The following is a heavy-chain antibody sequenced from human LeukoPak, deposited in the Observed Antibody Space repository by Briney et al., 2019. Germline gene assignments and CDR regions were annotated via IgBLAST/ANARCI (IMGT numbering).Heavy chain of an antibody. CDR1: GFTFSSYW. V-gene: IGHV3-74*01. CDR3: AKDRDITMIPRGFDAFDI. D-gene: IGHD3-22*01. CDR2: INTDGSST. J-gene: IGHJ3*02. Sequence: GGSLRLSCAASGFTFSSYWMHWVRQAPGKGLVWVSRINTDGSSTSYADSVKGRFTISRDNAKNTLYLQMNSLRAEDTAVYYCAKDRDITMIPRGFDAFDIWGQGTKVTVSS.